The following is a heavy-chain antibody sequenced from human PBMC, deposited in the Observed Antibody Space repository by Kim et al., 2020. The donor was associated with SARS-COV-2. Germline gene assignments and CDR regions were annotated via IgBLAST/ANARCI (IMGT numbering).Heavy chain of an antibody. D-gene: IGHD3-16*01. Sequence: SETLSLTCTVSGGSISSSSYYWGWIRQPPGKGLEWIGSIYYSGSTYYNPSLKSRVTISVDTSKNQFSLKLSSVTAADTAVYYCARHQGGGYYYYYGMDVWGQGTTVTVSS. V-gene: IGHV4-39*01. CDR1: GGSISSSSYY. J-gene: IGHJ6*02. CDR3: ARHQGGGYYYYYGMDV. CDR2: IYYSGST.